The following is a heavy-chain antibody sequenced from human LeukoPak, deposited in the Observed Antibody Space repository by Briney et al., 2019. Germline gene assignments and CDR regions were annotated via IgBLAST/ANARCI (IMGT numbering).Heavy chain of an antibody. CDR1: GYTFTSYG. V-gene: IGHV1-18*01. CDR3: GGEMATIVNQFDY. D-gene: IGHD5-24*01. Sequence: ASVKVSCKASGYTFTSYGISWVRQAPAQGLEWMGWISSYNGNTNYAQKLQGRVTMTTATATTTAYMALRRLRSDDTVVYYCGGEMATIVNQFDYWGQGTLVSVSS. J-gene: IGHJ4*02. CDR2: ISSYNGNT.